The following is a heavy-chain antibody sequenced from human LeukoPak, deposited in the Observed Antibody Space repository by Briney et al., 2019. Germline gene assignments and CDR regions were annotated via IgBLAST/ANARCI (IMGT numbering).Heavy chain of an antibody. V-gene: IGHV3-49*04. CDR2: ITNKVYGGAT. D-gene: IGHD2-8*01. Sequence: GGSLRLSRRASGFTFGDYSMTWVRQAPGKGLECAGFITNKVYGGATDYAASVKGRFTISRDDSKAIAYLQMDSLKTEDTAVYYCTRWYTTSWLDFWGQGTLVTVSS. J-gene: IGHJ5*01. CDR1: GFTFGDYS. CDR3: TRWYTTSWLDF.